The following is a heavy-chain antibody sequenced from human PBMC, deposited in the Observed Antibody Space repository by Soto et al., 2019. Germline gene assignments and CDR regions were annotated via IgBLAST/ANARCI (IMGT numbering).Heavy chain of an antibody. D-gene: IGHD6-13*01. V-gene: IGHV2-5*02. CDR1: GFSLSTSGVG. CDR3: AHSRVKQQFDY. Sequence: SGPTLVNPTQTLTLTCTFSGFSLSTSGVGVGWIRQPPGTALEWLGIIFWDDDKRYRPSLKSRVTITKDTSKNQLVLTMTNMDPVDTATYYCAHSRVKQQFDYWGQGTLVTVS. CDR2: IFWDDDK. J-gene: IGHJ4*02.